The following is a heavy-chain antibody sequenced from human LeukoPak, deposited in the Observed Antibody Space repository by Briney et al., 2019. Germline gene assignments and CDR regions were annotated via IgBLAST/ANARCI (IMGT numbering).Heavy chain of an antibody. CDR3: ATPAYAPHKVYFQH. V-gene: IGHV1-24*01. CDR1: GYTLTELS. CDR2: FDPEDGET. J-gene: IGHJ1*01. D-gene: IGHD4-17*01. Sequence: ASVKVSCKVSGYTLTELSMHWVRQAPGKGLEWMGGFDPEDGETIYAQKFQGRVTMTEDTSTDTAYMELSSLRSEDTAVYYCATPAYAPHKVYFQHWGQGTLVTVSS.